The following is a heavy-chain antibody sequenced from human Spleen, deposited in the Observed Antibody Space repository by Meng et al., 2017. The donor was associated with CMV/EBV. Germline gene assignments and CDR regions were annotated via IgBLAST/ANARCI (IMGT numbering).Heavy chain of an antibody. D-gene: IGHD3-3*01. Sequence: CGVYGGGFSVYNWNWIRQTRGKGLEWIGKVNNSGSRNDSPYRKSRVTISVDTSKNQFSLNLTSVTAADTAVYYCVRARVRCLDLQAWGQGTLVTVSS. CDR1: GGGFSVYN. V-gene: IGHV4-34*01. CDR2: VNNSGSR. CDR3: VRARVRCLDLQA. J-gene: IGHJ5*02.